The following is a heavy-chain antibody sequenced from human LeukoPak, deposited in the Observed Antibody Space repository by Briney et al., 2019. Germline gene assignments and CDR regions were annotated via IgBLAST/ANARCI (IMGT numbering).Heavy chain of an antibody. Sequence: GASVKVSCKASGYTFSVNYIHWVRQAPGQGLEWMGWINPNSGATNYAQNFQGRVTMTRDTSISTAYMEMTRLTSDDTAVYFCARGYGSSCFDSWGRGTLVTVSS. CDR3: ARGYGSSCFDS. CDR1: GYTFSVNY. V-gene: IGHV1-2*02. D-gene: IGHD3-10*01. J-gene: IGHJ5*02. CDR2: INPNSGAT.